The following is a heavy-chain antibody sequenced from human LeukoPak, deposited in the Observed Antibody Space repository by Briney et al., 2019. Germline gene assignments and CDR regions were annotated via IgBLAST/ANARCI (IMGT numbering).Heavy chain of an antibody. J-gene: IGHJ3*02. V-gene: IGHV3-7*01. D-gene: IGHD2-15*01. Sequence: PGGSLRLSCAASGFTYSIYRMSWAREAPGKGLEWVASINKDGSGKYYLDSVRGRFTISRDNAENSLFLQMNSLRAEDTAVYYCARIFSATDAFDIWGQGTMVTVSS. CDR3: ARIFSATDAFDI. CDR2: INKDGSGK. CDR1: GFTYSIYR.